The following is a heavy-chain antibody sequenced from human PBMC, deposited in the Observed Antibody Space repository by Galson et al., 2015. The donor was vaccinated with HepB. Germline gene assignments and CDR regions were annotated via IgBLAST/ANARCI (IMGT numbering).Heavy chain of an antibody. J-gene: IGHJ3*02. CDR1: GFSFSSSV. CDR3: ARDLSTSYDSTSAFDI. CDR2: ISFDGTNK. D-gene: IGHD3-22*01. Sequence: SLRLSCAASGFSFSSSVIHWVRQAPVKGLEWVAVISFDGTNKYYADSVKGRFAISRDNSKNTVYVHMSRLRPEDTAVYYCARDLSTSYDSTSAFDIWGQGRMVTASS. V-gene: IGHV3-30*09.